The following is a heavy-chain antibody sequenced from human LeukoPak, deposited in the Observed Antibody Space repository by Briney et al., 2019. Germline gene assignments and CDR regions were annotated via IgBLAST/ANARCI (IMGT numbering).Heavy chain of an antibody. Sequence: PGGSLRLSCAASGFTVSSNYMSRVRQAPGKGLEWVSVIYSGGSTYYADSVKGRFTISRDNSMNTLYLQMNSLRAEDTAVYYCARGYDILTGDLSFDYWGQGTLVTVSS. V-gene: IGHV3-53*01. J-gene: IGHJ4*02. CDR1: GFTVSSNY. CDR3: ARGYDILTGDLSFDY. CDR2: IYSGGST. D-gene: IGHD3-9*01.